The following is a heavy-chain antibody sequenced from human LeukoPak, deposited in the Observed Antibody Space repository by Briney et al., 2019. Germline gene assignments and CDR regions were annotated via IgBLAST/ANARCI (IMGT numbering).Heavy chain of an antibody. CDR2: ISYDGSNK. V-gene: IGHV3-30*04. CDR1: GFTFGTYA. D-gene: IGHD1-26*01. Sequence: SGGSLRLSCAASGFTFGTYAMHWVRQAPGKGLEWVTVISYDGSNKCYADSVKGRFTISRDNSKNTLYLQMNSLRPEDTAVYYCARDLYAWEPRHFGSWGQGTLVTVSS. J-gene: IGHJ4*02. CDR3: ARDLYAWEPRHFGS.